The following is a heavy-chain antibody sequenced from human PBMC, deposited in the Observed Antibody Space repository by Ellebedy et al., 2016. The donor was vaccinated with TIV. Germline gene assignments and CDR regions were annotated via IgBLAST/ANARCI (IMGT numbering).Heavy chain of an antibody. Sequence: GESLKISXAASGFTFSSYAMSWVRQAPGKGLEWVSAISGSGGSTYYADSVKGRFTISRDNSKNTLYLQMNSLRAEDTAVYYCAKDRRMITFGGVIVIGAFDIWGQGTMVTVSS. V-gene: IGHV3-23*01. CDR2: ISGSGGST. CDR3: AKDRRMITFGGVIVIGAFDI. CDR1: GFTFSSYA. D-gene: IGHD3-16*02. J-gene: IGHJ3*02.